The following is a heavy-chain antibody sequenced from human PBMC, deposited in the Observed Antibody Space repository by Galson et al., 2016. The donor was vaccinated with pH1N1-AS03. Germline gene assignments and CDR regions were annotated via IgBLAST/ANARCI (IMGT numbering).Heavy chain of an antibody. V-gene: IGHV3-9*01. Sequence: SLRLSCAASGFSFDDYAMHWVRQAPGKGLEWVSSISWNSDKITYADSVKGRFTISRDNAKNSLYLEMNSLRAEDTALYYCAKNMEEWRVDAFHVWGQGAMVIVSS. CDR3: AKNMEEWRVDAFHV. CDR1: GFSFDDYA. CDR2: ISWNSDKI. D-gene: IGHD3-3*01. J-gene: IGHJ3*01.